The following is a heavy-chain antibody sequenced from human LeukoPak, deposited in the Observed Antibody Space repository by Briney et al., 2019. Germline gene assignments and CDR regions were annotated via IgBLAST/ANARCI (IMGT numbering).Heavy chain of an antibody. V-gene: IGHV1-24*01. CDR1: GYTLTELS. CDR2: FDPEDGET. Sequence: GASVTVSFKVSGYTLTELSMHWVRQAPGKGLEWMGGFDPEDGETIYAQKFQGRVTMTEDTSTDTAYMELSSLRSEDTAVYYCATDQPLTMVRASGAFDIWGQGTMVTVSS. CDR3: ATDQPLTMVRASGAFDI. D-gene: IGHD3-10*01. J-gene: IGHJ3*02.